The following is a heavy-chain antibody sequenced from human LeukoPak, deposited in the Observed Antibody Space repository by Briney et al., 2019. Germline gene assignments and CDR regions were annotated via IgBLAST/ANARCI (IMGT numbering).Heavy chain of an antibody. V-gene: IGHV4-34*01. D-gene: IGHD3-3*01. CDR3: ARGDNLLRFLEVDAFDI. J-gene: IGHJ3*02. CDR2: INHSGST. Sequence: SETLSLTCAVYGGSFSAYYWSWIRQPPGEGLEWIGEINHSGSTDYNPSLKTRVTISVDTSKSQFSLNLSSVTAADTAVYYCARGDNLLRFLEVDAFDIWGQGTGVTVPS. CDR1: GGSFSAYY.